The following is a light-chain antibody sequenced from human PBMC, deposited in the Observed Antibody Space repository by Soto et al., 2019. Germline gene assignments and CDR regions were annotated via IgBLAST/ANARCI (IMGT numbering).Light chain of an antibody. J-gene: IGKJ2*01. Sequence: EIVMTQSPATLSVSPGERATLSCRASQSVSSNLAWYQQKPGQAPRLLIYGASTRATGIPARFSGSGAGTEFTLTISSLQSEGFAVYYCQQYNTWPYTFGQGTKLEIK. CDR3: QQYNTWPYT. CDR2: GAS. V-gene: IGKV3-15*01. CDR1: QSVSSN.